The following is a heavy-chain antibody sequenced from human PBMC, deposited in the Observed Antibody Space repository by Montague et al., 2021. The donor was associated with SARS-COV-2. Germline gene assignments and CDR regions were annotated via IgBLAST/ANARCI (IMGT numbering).Heavy chain of an antibody. D-gene: IGHD1-14*01. Sequence: SETLSLTCAVSGGSISSSNWWSWVRQPPGKGLEWIGEIYHSGSTNYNPSLMSRVTILVDKSKNQFSLKLSSVTAADTAVYYCARDRPRSTGWPYYFDYWGQGTLVTVSS. CDR1: GGSISSSNW. J-gene: IGHJ4*03. CDR3: ARDRPRSTGWPYYFDY. V-gene: IGHV4-4*02. CDR2: IYHSGST.